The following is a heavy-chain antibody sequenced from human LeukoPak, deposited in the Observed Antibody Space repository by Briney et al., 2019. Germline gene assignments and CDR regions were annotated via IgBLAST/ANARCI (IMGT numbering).Heavy chain of an antibody. CDR1: GFIFSSYW. CDR2: IKSDGST. CDR3: ARAPSEIGGYYPEYFRH. D-gene: IGHD3-22*01. V-gene: IGHV3-74*01. J-gene: IGHJ1*01. Sequence: GGSLRLSCAGSGFIFSSYWMHWVRQAPGKGLVWVSRIKSDGSTRYADSVKGRFTISRDNAKNTVSLQMNSLRAEDTGVYYCARAPSEIGGYYPEYFRHWGQGTLVTVSP.